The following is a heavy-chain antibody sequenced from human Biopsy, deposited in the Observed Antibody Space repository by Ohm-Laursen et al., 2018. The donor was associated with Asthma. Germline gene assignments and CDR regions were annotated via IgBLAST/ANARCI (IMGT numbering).Heavy chain of an antibody. J-gene: IGHJ6*02. CDR3: ARDMGAGPNQPPSGSGSSHLYGMDV. CDR1: GFSFDDYA. D-gene: IGHD3-10*01. V-gene: IGHV3-9*01. Sequence: SLRLSCAASGFSFDDYAMFWVRQAPGKGLEWVSGISWNSGTIGHADSVKGRFTISRDNAKNSLYLQMNSLGPEDTAVYYCARDMGAGPNQPPSGSGSSHLYGMDVWGQGTTVTVSS. CDR2: ISWNSGTI.